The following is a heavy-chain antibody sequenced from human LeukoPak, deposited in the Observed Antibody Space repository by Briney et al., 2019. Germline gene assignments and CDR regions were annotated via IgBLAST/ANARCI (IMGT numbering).Heavy chain of an antibody. CDR3: ARGGVGVTLISWSDY. V-gene: IGHV3-30*04. CDR2: ISYDGGNK. D-gene: IGHD1-26*01. CDR1: GFTFSSYA. Sequence: GGSLRLSCAASGFTFSSYAMHWVRQAPGKGLEWVAVISYDGGNKYYADSVKGRFTISRDNSKNTLYLQMNSLRAEDTAVYYCARGGVGVTLISWSDYWGQGTLVTVSS. J-gene: IGHJ4*02.